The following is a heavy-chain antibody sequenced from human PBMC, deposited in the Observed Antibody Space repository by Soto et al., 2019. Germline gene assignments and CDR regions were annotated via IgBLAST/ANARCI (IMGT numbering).Heavy chain of an antibody. CDR1: GYTFTSYG. V-gene: IGHV1-18*01. J-gene: IGHJ5*02. D-gene: IGHD6-19*01. CDR2: ISPYNGNT. Sequence: GASVKVSCKASGYTFTSYGISWVRQAPGQGLEWMGWISPYNGNTNYAQKLQGRVTVTTDTSTSTAYMELRSLRSDDTAVYYCARTKSIAVAGTGRTWYNWFDPWGQGTLVTVSS. CDR3: ARTKSIAVAGTGRTWYNWFDP.